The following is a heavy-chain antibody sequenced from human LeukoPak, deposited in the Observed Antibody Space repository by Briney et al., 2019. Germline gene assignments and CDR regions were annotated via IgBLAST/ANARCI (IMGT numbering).Heavy chain of an antibody. J-gene: IGHJ4*02. CDR2: IYTSGST. D-gene: IGHD5-18*01. CDR1: SGSISSGSYY. Sequence: SETLSLICTVSSGSISSGSYYWSWIRQPAGKGLEWIGRIYTSGSTNYNPSLKSRVTISVDTSKNQFSLKLSSVTAADTAVYYCARSYVDTGVDYWGQGTLVTVSS. V-gene: IGHV4-61*02. CDR3: ARSYVDTGVDY.